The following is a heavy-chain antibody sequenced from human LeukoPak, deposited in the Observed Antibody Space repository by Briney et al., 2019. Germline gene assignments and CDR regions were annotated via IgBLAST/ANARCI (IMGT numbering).Heavy chain of an antibody. Sequence: GASVKVSCKASGYTFTGYYMHWVRQAPGQGLEWMGIINPSGGSTSYAQKFQGRVTMTRDTSTSTVYMELSSLRSEDTAVYYCARDRSSGWYGDDAFDIWGQGTMVTVSS. CDR2: INPSGGST. CDR3: ARDRSSGWYGDDAFDI. D-gene: IGHD6-19*01. V-gene: IGHV1-46*01. J-gene: IGHJ3*02. CDR1: GYTFTGYY.